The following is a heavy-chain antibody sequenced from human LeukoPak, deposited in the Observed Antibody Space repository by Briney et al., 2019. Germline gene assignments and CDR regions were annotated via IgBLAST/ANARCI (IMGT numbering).Heavy chain of an antibody. CDR2: LSGSGAGT. CDR3: AKAELGVDTFFDY. Sequence: PGGSLRLSCAASGFTFSDYALGWVRQAPGRGLEWVATLSGSGAGTYYSDSVQGRFTISRDNSKRTLFLQMNSLRAEGTAFYYCAKAELGVDTFFDYWGQGTLVTVSS. D-gene: IGHD3-3*01. V-gene: IGHV3-23*01. CDR1: GFTFSDYA. J-gene: IGHJ4*02.